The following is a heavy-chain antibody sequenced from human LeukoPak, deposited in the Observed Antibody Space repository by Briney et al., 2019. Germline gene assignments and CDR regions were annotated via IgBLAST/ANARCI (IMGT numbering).Heavy chain of an antibody. J-gene: IGHJ4*02. CDR1: GFTFSVPA. V-gene: IGHV3-73*01. CDR3: TRHAARGVPFDY. D-gene: IGHD3-10*01. Sequence: TGGSLRLSCAASGFTFSVPAMHWARQASGKGLEWVGRIRSKANSYATAYAASVKGRFTISRDDSKNTAYLQMNSLKTEDTAVYYCTRHAARGVPFDYWGQGTLVTVSS. CDR2: IRSKANSYAT.